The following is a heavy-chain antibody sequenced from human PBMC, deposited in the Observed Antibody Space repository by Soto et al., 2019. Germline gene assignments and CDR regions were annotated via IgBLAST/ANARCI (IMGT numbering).Heavy chain of an antibody. CDR2: IIPIFGTA. Sequence: SVKVSCKASGGTFSSYAISWVRQAPGQGLEWMGGIIPIFGTANYAQKFQGRVTITADESTSTAYMELSSLRSEDTAVYYCARGGQPPAYCGGDCYPRPFDYWGQGTLVTVSS. CDR3: ARGGQPPAYCGGDCYPRPFDY. CDR1: GGTFSSYA. V-gene: IGHV1-69*13. D-gene: IGHD2-21*02. J-gene: IGHJ4*02.